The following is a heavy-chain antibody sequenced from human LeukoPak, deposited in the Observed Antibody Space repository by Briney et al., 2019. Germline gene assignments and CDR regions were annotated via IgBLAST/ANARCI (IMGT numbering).Heavy chain of an antibody. CDR3: AVCSGWFERVFDY. D-gene: IGHD6-19*01. CDR2: VSGSGGST. J-gene: IGHJ4*02. V-gene: IGHV3-23*01. CDR1: GFTFSSYA. Sequence: GGSLRLSCAASGFTFSSYAMSWVRQAPGKGLEWVSAVSGSGGSTYYADSVKGRFTISRANSKNTLYLRMNSLRAEDTAVYYCAVCSGWFERVFDYWGQGTLVTVSS.